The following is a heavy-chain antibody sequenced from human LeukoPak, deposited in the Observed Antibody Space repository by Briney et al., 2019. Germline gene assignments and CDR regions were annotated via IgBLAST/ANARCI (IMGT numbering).Heavy chain of an antibody. V-gene: IGHV3-48*04. CDR3: AREVVSECSGDSCYSGALDI. CDR2: ISSSSSTI. CDR1: GFTFSSYS. J-gene: IGHJ3*02. D-gene: IGHD2-15*01. Sequence: GGSLRLSCAASGFTFSSYSMNWVRQAPGKGLEWVSYISSSSSTIYYADSVKGRFTISRDNAKNSLYLQMNSLRAEDTAVYYCAREVVSECSGDSCYSGALDIWGQGTMVTVSS.